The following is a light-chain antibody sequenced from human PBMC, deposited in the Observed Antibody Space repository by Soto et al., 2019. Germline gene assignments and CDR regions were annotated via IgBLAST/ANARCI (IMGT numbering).Light chain of an antibody. V-gene: IGKV3-15*01. J-gene: IGKJ1*01. CDR1: QSVSSN. CDR2: GAS. Sequence: EIVMTQSPATLSVSPGERATLSCRASQSVSSNLAWYQQKPGQAPRLLIYGASTRATGIPARFSGSGSGTEFTLTISSLQSEDFALYYSQPYNNWWTFGQGT. CDR3: QPYNNWWT.